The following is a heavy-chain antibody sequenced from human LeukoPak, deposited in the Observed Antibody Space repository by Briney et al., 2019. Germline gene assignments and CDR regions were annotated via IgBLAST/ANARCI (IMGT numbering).Heavy chain of an antibody. V-gene: IGHV4-39*01. CDR2: IYYSGST. D-gene: IGHD6-13*01. CDR3: ARMSSSWSKIDY. CDR1: GGSISSSSYY. Sequence: SETLSPTCTVSGGSISSSSYYWGWIRQPPGKGLEWIGSIYYSGSTYYNPSLKSRVTISVDTSKNQFSLKLSSVTAADTAVYYCARMSSSWSKIDYWGQGTLVTVSS. J-gene: IGHJ4*02.